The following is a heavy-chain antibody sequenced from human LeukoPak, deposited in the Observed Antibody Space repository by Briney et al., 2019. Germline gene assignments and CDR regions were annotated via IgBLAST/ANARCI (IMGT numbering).Heavy chain of an antibody. CDR2: IIPILGIA. V-gene: IGHV1-69*04. CDR1: GGTFSSYA. Sequence: GASVKVSFKASGGTFSSYAISWVRQAPGQGLEWMGRIIPILGIANYAQKFQGRDTITADKSTTTAYMELSSLRSEDTAVYYCARDNNPGELIQFDYWGQGTLVTVSS. D-gene: IGHD7-27*01. J-gene: IGHJ4*02. CDR3: ARDNNPGELIQFDY.